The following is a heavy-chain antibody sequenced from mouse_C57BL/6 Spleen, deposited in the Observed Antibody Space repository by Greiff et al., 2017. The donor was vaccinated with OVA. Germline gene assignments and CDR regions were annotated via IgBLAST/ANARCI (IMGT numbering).Heavy chain of an antibody. V-gene: IGHV5-4*01. CDR3: ARDIYGNLYAMDY. Sequence: DVHLVESGGGLVKPGGSLKLSCAASGFTFSSYAMSWVRQTPEKRLEWVATISDGGSYTYYPDNVKGRFTISRDNAKNNLYLQMSHLKSEDTAMYYCARDIYGNLYAMDYWGQGTSVTVSS. CDR1: GFTFSSYA. J-gene: IGHJ4*01. CDR2: ISDGGSYT. D-gene: IGHD2-1*01.